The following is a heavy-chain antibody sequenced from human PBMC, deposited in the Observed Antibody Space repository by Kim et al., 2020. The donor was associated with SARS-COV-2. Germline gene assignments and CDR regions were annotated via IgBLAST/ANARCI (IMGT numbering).Heavy chain of an antibody. CDR3: ARVLDYGDYDMDV. J-gene: IGHJ6*02. D-gene: IGHD4-17*01. Sequence: GDPVKARFTISRENAKKQLYPQMNRLRAEDTAVYYCARVLDYGDYDMDVWGQGTTVTVSS. V-gene: IGHV3-74*01.